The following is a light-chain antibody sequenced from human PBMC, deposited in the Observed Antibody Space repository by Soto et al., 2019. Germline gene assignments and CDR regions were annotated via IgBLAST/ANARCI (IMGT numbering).Light chain of an antibody. Sequence: EIVMTQSPATLSVSPGEGATLSCRASQSLSSSLAWYQQKPGQAPRLLIYGASTRATGIPARFSGSGSGTEFTLTISSLQSGDFAIYYCHQYNNWPLTFGGGTKVDIK. CDR1: QSLSSS. CDR2: GAS. J-gene: IGKJ4*01. CDR3: HQYNNWPLT. V-gene: IGKV3-15*01.